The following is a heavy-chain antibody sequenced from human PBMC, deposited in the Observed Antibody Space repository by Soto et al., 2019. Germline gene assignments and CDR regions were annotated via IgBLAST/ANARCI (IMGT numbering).Heavy chain of an antibody. J-gene: IGHJ4*02. CDR1: GYTFTSYG. V-gene: IGHV1-18*04. D-gene: IGHD2-8*01. Sequence: QVQLVQSGAEVKKPGASVKVSCTASGYTFTSYGISWVRQAPGQGLEWLGWISAYNGNTNYAQKLQGRVTMTTDTSTSTAYMELRSLRSDDTAVYYCAREYCTNGVCYPVYFDYWGQGTLVTVSS. CDR3: AREYCTNGVCYPVYFDY. CDR2: ISAYNGNT.